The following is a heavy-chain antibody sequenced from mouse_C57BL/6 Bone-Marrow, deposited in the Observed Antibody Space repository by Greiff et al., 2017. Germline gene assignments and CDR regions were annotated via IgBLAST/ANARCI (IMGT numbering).Heavy chain of an antibody. CDR3: SRNRILRYAMDY. V-gene: IGHV2-2*01. J-gene: IGHJ4*01. Sequence: QVQLQQSGPGLVQPSQSLSITCTVSGFSLTSYGVPWVRQSPGKGLEWLGVIWSGGSTDYNAAFISRLGISKDNSKCHVFFKMNSLQTDDTAIYYCSRNRILRYAMDYWGQGTSVTVSS. CDR1: GFSLTSYG. CDR2: IWSGGST. D-gene: IGHD1-1*01.